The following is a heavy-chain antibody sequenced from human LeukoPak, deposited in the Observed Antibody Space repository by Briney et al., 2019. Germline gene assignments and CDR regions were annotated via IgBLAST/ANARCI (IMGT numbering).Heavy chain of an antibody. V-gene: IGHV1-46*03. CDR3: ASGSNYYGSGSTLDY. CDR2: INPSGGST. CDR1: GYTFTGYY. D-gene: IGHD3-10*01. Sequence: GASVKVSCKASGYTFTGYYMHWVRQAPGQGLEWMGIINPSGGSTSYAQKLQGRVTMTRDTSTSTVYMELSSLRSEDTAVYYCASGSNYYGSGSTLDYWGQGTLVTVSS. J-gene: IGHJ4*02.